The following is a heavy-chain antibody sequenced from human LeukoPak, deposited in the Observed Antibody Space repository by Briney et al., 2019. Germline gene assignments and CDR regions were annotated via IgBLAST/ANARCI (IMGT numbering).Heavy chain of an antibody. D-gene: IGHD3-22*01. J-gene: IGHJ4*02. CDR1: GFTFDDYA. Sequence: GSLRLSCAASGFTFDDYAMHWVRQAPGKGLEWVSLISGDGGSTYYADSVKGRFTISRDNSKNSLYLQMNSLRTEDTALYYCAKDRSVYYYGSSGWPVDYWGQGTLVTVSS. CDR3: AKDRSVYYYGSSGWPVDY. CDR2: ISGDGGST. V-gene: IGHV3-43*02.